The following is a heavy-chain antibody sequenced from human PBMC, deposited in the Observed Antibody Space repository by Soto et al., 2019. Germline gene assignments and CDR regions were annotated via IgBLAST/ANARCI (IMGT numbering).Heavy chain of an antibody. V-gene: IGHV3-30-3*01. CDR1: GFTFSSYA. D-gene: IGHD3-10*01. CDR3: ATKGDAGGWCGELLSGDYFDY. CDR2: ISYDGSNK. Sequence: QVQLVESGGGVVQPGRSLRLSCAASGFTFSSYAMHWVRQAPGKGLEWVAVISYDGSNKYYADSVKGRFTISRDNSKNTLYLQMNSLSAEDTAVYYCATKGDAGGWCGELLSGDYFDYWGQGTLVTVSS. J-gene: IGHJ4*02.